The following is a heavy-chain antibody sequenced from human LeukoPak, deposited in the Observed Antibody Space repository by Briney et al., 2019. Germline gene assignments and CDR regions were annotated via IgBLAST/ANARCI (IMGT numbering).Heavy chain of an antibody. CDR3: ARENTAMAYDY. CDR2: ISAYNGNT. Sequence: GSSVKVSCKASGGTFSSYAISWARQAPGQGLEWMGWISAYNGNTTYAQKLQGRVTMTTDTSTSTAYMELRSLRSDDTAVYYCARENTAMAYDYWGQGTLVTVSS. V-gene: IGHV1-18*01. CDR1: GGTFSSYA. J-gene: IGHJ4*02. D-gene: IGHD5-18*01.